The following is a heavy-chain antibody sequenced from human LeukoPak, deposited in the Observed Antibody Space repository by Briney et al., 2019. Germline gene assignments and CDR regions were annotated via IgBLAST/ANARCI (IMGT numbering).Heavy chain of an antibody. D-gene: IGHD3-22*01. Sequence: GGSLRLSCAASGFTFDDYAMHWVRQAPGKGLEWVSGISWNSGSIGCADSVKGRFTISRDNAKNSLYLQMNSLRAEDTALYYCAKDMYDSSGYYLDYWGQGTLVTVSS. CDR1: GFTFDDYA. V-gene: IGHV3-9*01. CDR2: ISWNSGSI. J-gene: IGHJ4*02. CDR3: AKDMYDSSGYYLDY.